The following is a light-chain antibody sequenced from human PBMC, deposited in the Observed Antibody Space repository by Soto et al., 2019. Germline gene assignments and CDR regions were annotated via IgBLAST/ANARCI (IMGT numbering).Light chain of an antibody. J-gene: IGKJ4*01. V-gene: IGKV3-20*01. Sequence: EIVLTQSPGTLSLSPGERATLSCRASQSITNNYLAWYQQKPGRAHRLLIYGASSRATGIPDRFSGSGSGTDFTLTISRLETEDFALYYCQQYGYLVTFGAGTKVDI. CDR3: QQYGYLVT. CDR2: GAS. CDR1: QSITNNY.